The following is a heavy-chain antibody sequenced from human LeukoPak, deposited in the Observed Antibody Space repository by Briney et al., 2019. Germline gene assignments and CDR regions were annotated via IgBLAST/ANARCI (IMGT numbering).Heavy chain of an antibody. V-gene: IGHV3-9*01. CDR3: AKGGIHRGYYYYYMDV. Sequence: GGSLRLSCAASGFTFDDYAMHWVRQAPGKGLEWVSGISWNSGNIGYADSVKGRFTLSRDNAKNSLYLQMNSLRAEDTALYYCAKGGIHRGYYYYYMDVWGKGTTVTISS. CDR1: GFTFDDYA. D-gene: IGHD6-13*01. J-gene: IGHJ6*03. CDR2: ISWNSGNI.